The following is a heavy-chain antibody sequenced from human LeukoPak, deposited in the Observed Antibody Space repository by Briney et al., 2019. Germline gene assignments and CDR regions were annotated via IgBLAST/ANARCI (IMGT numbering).Heavy chain of an antibody. J-gene: IGHJ4*02. Sequence: SETLSLTCTVSGGSISSYYWSWIRQPPGKGLEWIGYIYYSGSTNYNPSLKSRVTISVDTSKNQFSLKLSSVTAADTAVYYCAREADYGSGSYVDYWSQGTLVTVSS. V-gene: IGHV4-59*01. CDR2: IYYSGST. D-gene: IGHD3-10*01. CDR1: GGSISSYY. CDR3: AREADYGSGSYVDY.